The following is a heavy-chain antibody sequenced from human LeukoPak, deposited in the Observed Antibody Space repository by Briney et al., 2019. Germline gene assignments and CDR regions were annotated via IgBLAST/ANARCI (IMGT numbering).Heavy chain of an antibody. J-gene: IGHJ4*02. D-gene: IGHD2-2*01. V-gene: IGHV1-69*04. CDR1: GGTFSSYA. Sequence: SVKVSCKASGGTFSSYAISWVRQAPGQGLEWMGRIIPILGIANYAQKFQGRVTITADKSTSTAYMELSSLRSEDTAVYYCAREPSDCSSTSCSVGYWGQGTLVTVSS. CDR2: IIPILGIA. CDR3: AREPSDCSSTSCSVGY.